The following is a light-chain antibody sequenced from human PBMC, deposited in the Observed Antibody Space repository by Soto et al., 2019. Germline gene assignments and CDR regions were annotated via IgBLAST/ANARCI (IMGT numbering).Light chain of an antibody. CDR2: ATS. Sequence: EIVLTQSPGTLSLSPGERANLSCRASESVSTSFLAWYQHKPGQTPRLLIKATSTRATGIPDRFSGSGSGTDFALSISRLGPEDFAICSCQQYGTLPYTFGRGTKVEIK. CDR1: ESVSTSF. V-gene: IGKV3-20*01. J-gene: IGKJ2*01. CDR3: QQYGTLPYT.